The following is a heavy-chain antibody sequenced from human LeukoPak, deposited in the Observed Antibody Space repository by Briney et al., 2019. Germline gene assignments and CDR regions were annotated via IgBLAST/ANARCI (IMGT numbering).Heavy chain of an antibody. V-gene: IGHV3-74*01. CDR1: GFTLSSYW. CDR2: INSDGSST. J-gene: IGHJ4*02. Sequence: GGSLRLSCAASGFTLSSYWMHWVRQPPGKGLVWVSRINSDGSSTSYADSVKGRFTVSRDSAKNTLYLQMSSLRAEDTAVYFCARGSYYSFSDCWGQGTLVTVSS. D-gene: IGHD1-26*01. CDR3: ARGSYYSFSDC.